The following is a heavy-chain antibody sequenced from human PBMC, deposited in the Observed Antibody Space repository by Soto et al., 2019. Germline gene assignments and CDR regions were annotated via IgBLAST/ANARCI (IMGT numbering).Heavy chain of an antibody. Sequence: GWSLRLSCASSGFIFSAYAMSWVRQAPGKGLELVSTISDTIGATDYADSVKGRFTISRDISRNTLYLEMNNLRAEDTAMYYGGKAQWLLGGEFFDSWGQGAVVTGSS. CDR2: ISDTIGAT. CDR1: GFIFSAYA. J-gene: IGHJ4*02. D-gene: IGHD6-19*01. V-gene: IGHV3-23*01. CDR3: GKAQWLLGGEFFDS.